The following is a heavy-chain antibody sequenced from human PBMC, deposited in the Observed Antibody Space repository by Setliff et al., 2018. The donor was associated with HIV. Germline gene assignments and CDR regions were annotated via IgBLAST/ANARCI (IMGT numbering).Heavy chain of an antibody. CDR1: GGSISSYY. V-gene: IGHV4-59*01. CDR3: ARDRKSLGYNFWSGFRPDAAFDI. D-gene: IGHD3-3*01. J-gene: IGHJ3*02. Sequence: SETLSLTCTVSGGSISSYYWSWIRQPPGRGLEWIGYIYYSGSTNYNPFLKSRVTISVDTSKNQFSLKLSSVTAADTAVYYCARDRKSLGYNFWSGFRPDAAFDIWGQGTMVTVSS. CDR2: IYYSGST.